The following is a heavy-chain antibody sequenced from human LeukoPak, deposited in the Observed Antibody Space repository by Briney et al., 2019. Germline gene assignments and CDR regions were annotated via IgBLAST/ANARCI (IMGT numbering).Heavy chain of an antibody. V-gene: IGHV4-34*01. Sequence: SETLSLTCAVYGGSFSGYYWSWIRQPPGKGLEWIGEINHSGSTNYNPSLRSRVTISVDTPKNQFSLKLSSVTAADTAVYYCARGGDTGYDSSGYYSSYFDYWGQGTLVTVSS. J-gene: IGHJ4*02. D-gene: IGHD3-22*01. CDR3: ARGGDTGYDSSGYYSSYFDY. CDR2: INHSGST. CDR1: GGSFSGYY.